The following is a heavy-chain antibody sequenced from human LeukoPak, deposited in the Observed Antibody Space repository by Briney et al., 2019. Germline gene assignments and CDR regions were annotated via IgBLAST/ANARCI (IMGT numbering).Heavy chain of an antibody. CDR2: ISAYNGNT. CDR1: GGTFSSYA. V-gene: IGHV1-18*01. CDR3: ARIWWEPGGWFDP. Sequence: ASVKVSCKASGGTFSSYAISWVRQAPGQGLEWMGWISAYNGNTNYAQKLQGRVTMTTDTSTSTAYMELRSLRSDDTAVYYCARIWWEPGGWFDPWGQGTLVTVSS. D-gene: IGHD1-26*01. J-gene: IGHJ5*02.